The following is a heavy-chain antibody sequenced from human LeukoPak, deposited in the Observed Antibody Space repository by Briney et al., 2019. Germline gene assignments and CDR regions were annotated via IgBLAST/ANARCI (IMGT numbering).Heavy chain of an antibody. V-gene: IGHV1-69*05. D-gene: IGHD3-22*01. CDR3: ATTRSGPDSSGYYFDY. CDR2: IIPIFGTA. CDR1: GGTFSSYA. Sequence: SVKVSCRASGGTFSSYAISWVRQAPGQGLEWMGGIIPIFGTANYAQKFQGRVTITTDESTSTAYMELSSLRSEDTAVYYCATTRSGPDSSGYYFDYWGQGTLVTVSS. J-gene: IGHJ4*02.